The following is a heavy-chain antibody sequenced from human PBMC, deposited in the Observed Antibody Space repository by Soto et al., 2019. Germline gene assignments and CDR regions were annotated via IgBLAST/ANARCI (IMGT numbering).Heavy chain of an antibody. Sequence: SETLSLTCTVSVGSISSGGYYWSWIRQHPGKGLEWIGYIYYSGSTYYNPSLKSRVTISVDTSKNQFSLKLSSVTAADTAVYYCARGTPYYYYYGMDVWGQGTTVTVSS. CDR2: IYYSGST. J-gene: IGHJ6*02. CDR1: VGSISSGGYY. V-gene: IGHV4-31*03. CDR3: ARGTPYYYYYGMDV.